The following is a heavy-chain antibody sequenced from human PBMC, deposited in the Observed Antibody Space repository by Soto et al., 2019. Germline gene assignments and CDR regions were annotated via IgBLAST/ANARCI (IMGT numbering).Heavy chain of an antibody. Sequence: PGESLKISCAASGFTFSSYSMNWVRQAPGKGLEWVSYISSSSTIYYADSVKGRFTISRDNAKNSLYLQMNSLRDEDTAVYYCARDDYYDTSGYLALFDYWGQGTLVTVSS. CDR3: ARDDYYDTSGYLALFDY. D-gene: IGHD3-22*01. V-gene: IGHV3-48*02. J-gene: IGHJ4*02. CDR1: GFTFSSYS. CDR2: ISSSSTI.